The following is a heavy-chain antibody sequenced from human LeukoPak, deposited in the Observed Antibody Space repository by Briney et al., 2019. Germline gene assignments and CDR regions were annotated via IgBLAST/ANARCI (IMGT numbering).Heavy chain of an antibody. J-gene: IGHJ6*02. Sequence: PGGSLRLSCAASGFTFSSYGMHWVRQAPGKGLEWVAVIWYDGSNKYYADSVKGRFTISRDNSKNTLYLQMNSLRAEDTAVYYCARDHPSSSWSNYYYGIDVWGQGTTVTVSS. V-gene: IGHV3-33*01. CDR2: IWYDGSNK. CDR1: GFTFSSYG. CDR3: ARDHPSSSWSNYYYGIDV. D-gene: IGHD6-13*01.